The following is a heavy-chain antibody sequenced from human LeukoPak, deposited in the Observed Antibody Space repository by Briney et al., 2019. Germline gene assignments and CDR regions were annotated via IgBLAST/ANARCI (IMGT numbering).Heavy chain of an antibody. CDR2: ISGDGGST. D-gene: IGHD1-26*01. V-gene: IGHV3-43*02. CDR3: AKDTVVEGATGTFDY. J-gene: IGHJ4*02. Sequence: GGSLRLSCAASGFTFDDYAMHWVRQAPGKGLEWVSLISGDGGSTYYADSVKGRFTISRDNSKNSLYLQMNRLRTEDTALYYCAKDTVVEGATGTFDYWGQGTLVTVSS. CDR1: GFTFDDYA.